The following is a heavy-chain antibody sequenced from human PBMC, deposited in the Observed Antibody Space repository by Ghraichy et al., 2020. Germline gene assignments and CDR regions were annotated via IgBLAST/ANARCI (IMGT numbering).Heavy chain of an antibody. D-gene: IGHD6-19*01. CDR3: ARDLGRQWLENWFDP. CDR1: GFTFSSYS. V-gene: IGHV3-21*01. J-gene: IGHJ5*02. Sequence: GGSLRLSCAASGFTFSSYSMNWVRQAPGKGLEWVSSISSSSSYIYYADSVKGRFTISRDNAKNSLYLQMNSLRAEDTAVYYFARDLGRQWLENWFDPWGQGTLVTVSS. CDR2: ISSSSSYI.